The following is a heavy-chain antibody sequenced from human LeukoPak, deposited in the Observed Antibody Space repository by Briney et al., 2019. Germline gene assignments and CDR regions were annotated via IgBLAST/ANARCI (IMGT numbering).Heavy chain of an antibody. D-gene: IGHD6-13*01. Sequence: SETLSLTCAVYGGSFSGYYWSWIRQPPGKGLEWIGEINHSGSTNYNPSLKSRVTISVDTSKNQFSLKLSSVTAADTAVYYCARLLSSSWYGEVWFDPWGQGTLVTVSS. CDR2: INHSGST. CDR3: ARLLSSSWYGEVWFDP. CDR1: GGSFSGYY. J-gene: IGHJ5*02. V-gene: IGHV4-34*01.